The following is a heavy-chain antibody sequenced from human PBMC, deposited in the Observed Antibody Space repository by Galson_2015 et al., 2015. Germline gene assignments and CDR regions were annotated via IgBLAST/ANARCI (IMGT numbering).Heavy chain of an antibody. CDR3: AMEFYCNGASGLNIPWCDP. Sequence: SVKVSCKASGYTFTSYDINWVRQAPGQGLEWMGWMNTNSGNTGYSQKFQGRVTMTRSASITTAYMVVSSLTSEDTAIYYCAMEFYCNGASGLNIPWCDPWGQGTLVPGSS. J-gene: IGHJ5*02. CDR1: GYTFTSYD. D-gene: IGHD2-15*01. V-gene: IGHV1-8*01. CDR2: MNTNSGNT.